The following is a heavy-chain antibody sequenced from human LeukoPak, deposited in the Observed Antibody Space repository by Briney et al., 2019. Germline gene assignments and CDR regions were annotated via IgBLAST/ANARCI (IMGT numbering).Heavy chain of an antibody. CDR1: GYTFTGYY. J-gene: IGHJ4*02. CDR2: INPNSGGT. Sequence: ASAKVSCKASGYTFTGYYMHWVRQAPGQGLEWMGWINPNSGGTNYAQKFQGRVTMTRDTSISTAYMELSRLRSDDTAVYYCARGFVLLWFGERSDFDYWGQGTLVTVSS. D-gene: IGHD3-10*01. V-gene: IGHV1-2*02. CDR3: ARGFVLLWFGERSDFDY.